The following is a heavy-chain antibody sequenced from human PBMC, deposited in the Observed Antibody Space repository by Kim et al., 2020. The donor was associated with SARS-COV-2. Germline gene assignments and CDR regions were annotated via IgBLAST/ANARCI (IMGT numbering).Heavy chain of an antibody. CDR3: ARSEPDSTGYFDY. V-gene: IGHV3-64*02. J-gene: IGHJ4*02. D-gene: IGHD3-22*01. Sequence: YYADSVKGRFTISRDNSENTLYLQVGSLRTEDMAVYCCARSEPDSTGYFDYWGQGTLVTVSS.